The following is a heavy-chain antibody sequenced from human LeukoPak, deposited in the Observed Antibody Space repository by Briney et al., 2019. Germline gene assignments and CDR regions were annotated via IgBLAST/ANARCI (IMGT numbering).Heavy chain of an antibody. CDR3: ARDVRYCSGGSCSYYFDY. Sequence: GGSLRLSCAASGFTFSSYSMNWVRQAPGKGLEWVSSISSSSSCIYYADSVKGRFTISRDNAKNSLYLQMNSLRAEDTAVYYCARDVRYCSGGSCSYYFDYWGQGTLVTVSS. J-gene: IGHJ4*02. D-gene: IGHD2-15*01. V-gene: IGHV3-21*01. CDR2: ISSSSSCI. CDR1: GFTFSSYS.